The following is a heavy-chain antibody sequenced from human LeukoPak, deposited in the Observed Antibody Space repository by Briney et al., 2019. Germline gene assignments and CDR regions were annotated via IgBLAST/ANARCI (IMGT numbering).Heavy chain of an antibody. V-gene: IGHV3-30*02. CDR3: AKDPSYTAAGIDY. J-gene: IGHJ4*02. Sequence: QSGGSLTLSCAASGFTFSIYGMHWVRQAPGKGLEWVTSIIYDGSNKYYADSVKGRFTISRDNSKNTLDLQMSSLRAEDTAVYYCAKDPSYTAAGIDYWGQGTLVTVSS. CDR2: IIYDGSNK. D-gene: IGHD6-13*01. CDR1: GFTFSIYG.